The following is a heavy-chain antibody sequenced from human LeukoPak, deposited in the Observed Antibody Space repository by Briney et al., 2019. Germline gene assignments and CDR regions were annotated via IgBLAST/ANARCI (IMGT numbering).Heavy chain of an antibody. V-gene: IGHV3-9*01. D-gene: IGHD3-22*01. Sequence: GGSLRLSCAASGFTFDDYAMHWVRQAPGKGLEWVSGISWNSGSIGYADSVKGRFTISRDNAKNSLYLQMNSLRAEDTALYYCAKALMVYYYDSSGYYPALGYWGQGTLVTVSS. CDR2: ISWNSGSI. J-gene: IGHJ4*02. CDR3: AKALMVYYYDSSGYYPALGY. CDR1: GFTFDDYA.